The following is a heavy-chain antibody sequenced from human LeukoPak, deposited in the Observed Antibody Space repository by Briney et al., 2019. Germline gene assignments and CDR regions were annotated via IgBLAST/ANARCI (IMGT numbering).Heavy chain of an antibody. CDR1: GYTFTTYG. V-gene: IGHV1-18*01. CDR2: ISAYNGNT. D-gene: IGHD6-6*01. J-gene: IGHJ5*02. CDR3: AREPYSSSSVWFDP. Sequence: ASVNVSCKPSGYTFTTYGISWVRQAPGQGREWMGWISAYNGNTNYPQKLQGRVTMTTDTSTSTAYMELRSLRSDDTAVYYCAREPYSSSSVWFDPWGQGTLVTVSS.